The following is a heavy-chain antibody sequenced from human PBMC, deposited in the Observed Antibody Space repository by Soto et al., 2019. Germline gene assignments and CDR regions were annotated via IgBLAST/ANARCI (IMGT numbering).Heavy chain of an antibody. Sequence: AAVKVSCTASGYTFTSYAMHWVRQAPGERLEWMGGINAGNGNTKYSQKSEGRVTITRDTTASTAYMELSSLRSEDTAVYNCARAPDYRLDYDYDIDVWGQGTTVTVSS. J-gene: IGHJ6*02. CDR2: INAGNGNT. V-gene: IGHV1-3*01. D-gene: IGHD4-4*01. CDR1: GYTFTSYA. CDR3: ARAPDYRLDYDYDIDV.